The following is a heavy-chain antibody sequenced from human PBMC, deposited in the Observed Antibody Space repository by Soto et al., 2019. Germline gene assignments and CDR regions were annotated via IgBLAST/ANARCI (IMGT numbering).Heavy chain of an antibody. D-gene: IGHD3-22*01. J-gene: IGHJ4*02. CDR2: IIPLSGTT. V-gene: IGHV1-69*13. CDR1: GGTFSNHA. Sequence: ASVKVSCRASGGTFSNHAISWVRQAPGQGPEWTGGIIPLSGTTNYAQKFQGRLTITADESMTTANMELSSLRYEDTAVYYCARGPDRSGFYLFDFWGQGTLVTVSS. CDR3: ARGPDRSGFYLFDF.